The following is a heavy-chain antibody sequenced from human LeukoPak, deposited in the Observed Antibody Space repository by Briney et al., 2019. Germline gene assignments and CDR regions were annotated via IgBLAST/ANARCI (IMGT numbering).Heavy chain of an antibody. CDR2: INHSGST. V-gene: IGHV4-34*01. D-gene: IGHD4-17*01. CDR3: ARDYGDYAVNWFDP. Sequence: PPETLSLTCAVYGGSFSGYYWSWIPQPTGKGLEWIGEINHSGSTNYKPSLRSRATISVDTSKNQFSLKLSSVTAADTAVYYCARDYGDYAVNWFDPWGQGTLVTVSS. CDR1: GGSFSGYY. J-gene: IGHJ5*02.